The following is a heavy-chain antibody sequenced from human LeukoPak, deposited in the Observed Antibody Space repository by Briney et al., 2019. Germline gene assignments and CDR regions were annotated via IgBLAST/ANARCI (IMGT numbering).Heavy chain of an antibody. CDR3: ATEYCASSSCRFDS. J-gene: IGHJ4*02. D-gene: IGHD2-2*01. CDR2: IIPIFGTA. V-gene: IGHV1-69*13. CDR1: GGTFSSYA. Sequence: ASVKVSCKASGGTFSSYAISWVRQAPGQGLEWMGGIIPIFGTANYAQKFQGRVTITADESTSTAYMELSSLRSADTAIYYCATEYCASSSCRFDSWGQGTLVTVSS.